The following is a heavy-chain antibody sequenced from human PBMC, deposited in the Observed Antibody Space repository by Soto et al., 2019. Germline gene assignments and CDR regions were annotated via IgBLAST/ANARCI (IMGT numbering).Heavy chain of an antibody. CDR2: ISSSSSYI. CDR1: GFTFSSCS. V-gene: IGHV3-21*01. Sequence: GGSLRLSCAASGFTFSSCSMNWVRQAPGKGLEWVSSISSSSSYIYYADSVKGRFTISRDNAKNSLYLQMNSLRAEDTAVYYCARDGGGWPPEYYYYYYGMDVWGQGTTVTVSS. J-gene: IGHJ6*02. D-gene: IGHD6-19*01. CDR3: ARDGGGWPPEYYYYYYGMDV.